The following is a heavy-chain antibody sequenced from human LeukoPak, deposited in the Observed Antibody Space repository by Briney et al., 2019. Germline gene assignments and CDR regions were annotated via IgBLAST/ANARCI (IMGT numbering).Heavy chain of an antibody. CDR2: INEDGSEE. V-gene: IGHV3-7*01. CDR3: VRDGGVSGYDLLDY. J-gene: IGHJ4*02. CDR1: GFTFSNYW. Sequence: GGSLRLSCAASGFTFSNYWMTWVRQAPGKGLEGVAHINEDGSEEHYMDSVKGRFTISRDNAKNSLSLQMNSLRAEDTAVYYCVRDGGVSGYDLLDYWGRGTLVTVSS. D-gene: IGHD5-12*01.